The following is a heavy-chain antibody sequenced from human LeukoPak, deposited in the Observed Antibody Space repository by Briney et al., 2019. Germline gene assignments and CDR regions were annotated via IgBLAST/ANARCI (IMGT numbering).Heavy chain of an antibody. CDR3: ARDHCSGGSCLYNWFDP. D-gene: IGHD2-15*01. V-gene: IGHV1-46*01. Sequence: ASVKVSCKASGYTFTSYYMHWVRQAPGQGLEWMGIINPSGGSTSYAQKFQGGVTMTRDTSTSTVYMELRSLRSDDTAVYYCARDHCSGGSCLYNWFDPWGQGTLVTVSS. CDR1: GYTFTSYY. CDR2: INPSGGST. J-gene: IGHJ5*02.